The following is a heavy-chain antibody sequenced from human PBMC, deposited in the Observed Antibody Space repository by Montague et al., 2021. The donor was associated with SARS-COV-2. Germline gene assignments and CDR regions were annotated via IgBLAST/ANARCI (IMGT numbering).Heavy chain of an antibody. V-gene: IGHV2-5*02. D-gene: IGHD3-9*01. J-gene: IGHJ5*02. Sequence: PALVKPIQTLTLTCTFSGFSLSTTGMSVGWIRQPPGKALEWLALIYWDDDKCYSLSLKNRLTITWATSKSQVVLTMTNMDPVDTATYYCAHFYDILTGSALDPWGQGTLVTVSS. CDR1: GFSLSTTGMS. CDR2: IYWDDDK. CDR3: AHFYDILTGSALDP.